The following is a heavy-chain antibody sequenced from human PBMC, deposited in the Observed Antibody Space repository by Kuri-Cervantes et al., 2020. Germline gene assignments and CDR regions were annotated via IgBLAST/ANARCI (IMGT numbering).Heavy chain of an antibody. CDR2: ISSSSSYI. CDR3: AKDSPRPKDGRYYYGMDV. CDR1: GFTFSSYS. J-gene: IGHJ6*02. V-gene: IGHV3-21*01. Sequence: GGSLRLSCAASGFTFSSYSMNWVRQAPGKGLEWVSSISSSSSYIYYADSVKGRFTISRDNSKNTLYLQMNSLRAEDTAVYYCAKDSPRPKDGRYYYGMDVWGQGTTVTVSS.